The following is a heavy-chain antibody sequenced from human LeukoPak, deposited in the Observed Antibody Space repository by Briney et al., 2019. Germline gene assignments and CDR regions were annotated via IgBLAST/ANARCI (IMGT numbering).Heavy chain of an antibody. Sequence: PSETLSLTCTVSGGSISSGGYYWSWIRQHPGKGLEWIGYIYYSGSTYYNPSLKSRVTISVDTSKNRFSLKLSSVTAADTAVYYCARDIAVASFDYWGQGTLVTVSS. D-gene: IGHD6-19*01. V-gene: IGHV4-30-4*08. CDR3: ARDIAVASFDY. CDR2: IYYSGST. CDR1: GGSISSGGYY. J-gene: IGHJ4*02.